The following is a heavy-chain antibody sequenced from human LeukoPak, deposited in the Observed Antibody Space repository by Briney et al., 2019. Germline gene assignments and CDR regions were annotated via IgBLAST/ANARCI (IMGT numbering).Heavy chain of an antibody. J-gene: IGHJ3*02. Sequence: SETLSLTCTVSGGSISSGSYYWSWIRQPAGKGLEWIGRIYTSGSTNYNPSLKSRVTMSVDTSKNQFSLKLSSVTAADTAVYYCARRVPRLSIQLWPDDAFDIWGQGTMVTVSS. CDR3: ARRVPRLSIQLWPDDAFDI. CDR1: GGSISSGSYY. V-gene: IGHV4-61*02. D-gene: IGHD5-18*01. CDR2: IYTSGST.